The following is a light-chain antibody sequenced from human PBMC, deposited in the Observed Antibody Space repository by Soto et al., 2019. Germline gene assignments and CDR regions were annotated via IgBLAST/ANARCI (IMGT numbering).Light chain of an antibody. CDR1: SSNIGAGYD. V-gene: IGLV1-40*01. CDR2: GNS. Sequence: QSVLTQPPSGSGAPGQRVTISFTGSSSNIGAGYDVHWYQQLPGTAPKLLIYGNSNRPSGVPDRFSGSKSGTSASLAITGLQAEDEADYYCQSYDSSLSGSYVFGTGTKVTVL. CDR3: QSYDSSLSGSYV. J-gene: IGLJ1*01.